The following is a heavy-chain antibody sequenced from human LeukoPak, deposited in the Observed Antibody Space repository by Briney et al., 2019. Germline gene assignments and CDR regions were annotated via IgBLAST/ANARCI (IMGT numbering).Heavy chain of an antibody. D-gene: IGHD6-13*01. CDR1: GYTLTELS. Sequence: ASVKVSCKVSGYTLTELSMHWVRQAPGKGLEWMGGFDPEDGETIYAQKFQGRVTMTEDTSTDTAYMELSSLRSEDTAVYYCATTPQWGLSSSRLGFDYWGQGTLVTVSS. J-gene: IGHJ4*02. CDR3: ATTPQWGLSSSRLGFDY. V-gene: IGHV1-24*01. CDR2: FDPEDGET.